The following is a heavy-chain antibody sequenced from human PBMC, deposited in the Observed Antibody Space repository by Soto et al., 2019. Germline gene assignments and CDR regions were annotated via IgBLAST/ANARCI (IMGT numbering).Heavy chain of an antibody. Sequence: EVQLVESGGGLVQPGGSLRLSCAASGFTFSSYWMSWVRQAPGKGLEWVANIKQDGSEKYYVDSVKGRFTISRDNANNSLYLQMNSLRAEDTAVYYCARVAEWLPPRNYYYYYMDVWGKGTTVTVSS. CDR2: IKQDGSEK. CDR3: ARVAEWLPPRNYYYYYMDV. V-gene: IGHV3-7*01. CDR1: GFTFSSYW. J-gene: IGHJ6*03. D-gene: IGHD6-19*01.